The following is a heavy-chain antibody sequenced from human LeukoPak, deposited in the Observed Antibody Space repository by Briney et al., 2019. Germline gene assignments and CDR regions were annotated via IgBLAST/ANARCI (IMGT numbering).Heavy chain of an antibody. J-gene: IGHJ4*02. V-gene: IGHV3-23*01. D-gene: IGHD2-15*01. CDR1: GFTFSSYA. CDR2: ITGSGTRT. Sequence: GGSPRLSCAASGFTFSSYAMTWVRQAPGKGLERVSGITGSGTRTYHADSVKGRFTISRDNSKDTLYLQINSLRAKDTAVYYCAKATLESCTGGTCYAFDNWGQGTLVTVSS. CDR3: AKATLESCTGGTCYAFDN.